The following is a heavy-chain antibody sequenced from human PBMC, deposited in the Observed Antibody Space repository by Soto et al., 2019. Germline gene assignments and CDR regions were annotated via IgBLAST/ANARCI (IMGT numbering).Heavy chain of an antibody. Sequence: SGPTLVNANQRLSLTCPFSGFSLNASGMCLTWIRQPPGRALEWLATIDWDGDKYYTSSLATRLTISKDTSKNQVALTMTNMQPVDTGTYFCARMRGSYISPLDSWGQGALVPVSS. CDR3: ARMRGSYISPLDS. J-gene: IGHJ4*02. V-gene: IGHV2-70*13. CDR2: IDWDGDK. D-gene: IGHD5-18*01. CDR1: GFSLNASGMC.